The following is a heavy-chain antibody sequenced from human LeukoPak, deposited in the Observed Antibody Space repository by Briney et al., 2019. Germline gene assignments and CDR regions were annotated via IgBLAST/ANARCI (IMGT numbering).Heavy chain of an antibody. V-gene: IGHV3-48*01. Sequence: PGGSLRLSCAASGFTFSNHNMNWVRQAPGKGLEWVSYISTSSSTMSYADSVKGRFTISRDNAKNLLYLQMNSLRAEDTAVYYCARDPEAAADWGQGTLVTVSS. CDR3: ARDPEAAAD. D-gene: IGHD6-13*01. J-gene: IGHJ4*02. CDR1: GFTFSNHN. CDR2: ISTSSSTM.